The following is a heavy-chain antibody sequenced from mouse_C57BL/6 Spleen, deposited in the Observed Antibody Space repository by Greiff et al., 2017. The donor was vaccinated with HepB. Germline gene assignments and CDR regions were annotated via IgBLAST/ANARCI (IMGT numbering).Heavy chain of an antibody. D-gene: IGHD4-1*01. CDR2: ISYDGSN. Sequence: EVQLQESGPGLVKPSQSLSLTCSVTGYSITSGYYWNWIRQFPGNKLEWMGYISYDGSNNYNSSLKNRISITRDTSKNQFFLKLNSVTTEDTATYYCASLGLFAYWGQGTLVTVSA. V-gene: IGHV3-6*01. CDR1: GYSITSGYY. CDR3: ASLGLFAY. J-gene: IGHJ3*01.